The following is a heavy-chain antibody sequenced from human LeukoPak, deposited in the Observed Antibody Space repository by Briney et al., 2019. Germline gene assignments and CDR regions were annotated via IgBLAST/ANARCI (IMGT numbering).Heavy chain of an antibody. D-gene: IGHD6-19*01. J-gene: IGHJ5*02. CDR3: ARVAGTGNWFDP. Sequence: GGSLRLSCAASGFTVSSNYMSWVRQAPGKGLEWVSVIYSGGSTYYADSVKGRFTISRDNSKNTLYLQMNNLRAEDTAVYYCARVAGTGNWFDPWGQGTLVTVSS. V-gene: IGHV3-66*01. CDR2: IYSGGST. CDR1: GFTVSSNY.